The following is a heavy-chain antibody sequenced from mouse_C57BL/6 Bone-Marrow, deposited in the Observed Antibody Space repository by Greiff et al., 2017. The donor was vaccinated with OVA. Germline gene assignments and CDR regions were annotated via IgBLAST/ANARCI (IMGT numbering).Heavy chain of an antibody. D-gene: IGHD2-3*01. CDR3: TREDGYYPWFAY. J-gene: IGHJ3*01. CDR2: ISSGGDYI. Sequence: EVQLQQSGEGLVKPGGSLKLSCAASGFTFSSYAMSWVRQTPEKRLEWVAYISSGGDYIYYADTVKGRFTISRDNARNTLYLQMSSLKSEDTAMYYCTREDGYYPWFAYWGQGTLVTVSA. CDR1: GFTFSSYA. V-gene: IGHV5-9-1*02.